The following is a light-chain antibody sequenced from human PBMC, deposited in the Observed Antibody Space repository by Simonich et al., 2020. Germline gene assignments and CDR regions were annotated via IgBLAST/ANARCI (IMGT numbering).Light chain of an antibody. CDR3: QSYDSSIWV. CDR2: EDN. V-gene: IGLV6-57*03. Sequence: NFMLTQPHSVSESPGKTVTISCTRSSGSIASNYVQWYPQRPGSAPTTGIYEDNQSPSGVPDRFSGSIDSSSNSASLTISGLKTEDEADYYCQSYDSSIWVFGGGTKLTVL. J-gene: IGLJ3*02. CDR1: SGSIASNY.